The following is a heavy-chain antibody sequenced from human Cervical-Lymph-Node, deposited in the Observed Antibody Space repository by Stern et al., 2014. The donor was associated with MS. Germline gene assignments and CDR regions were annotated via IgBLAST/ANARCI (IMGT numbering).Heavy chain of an antibody. J-gene: IGHJ4*02. V-gene: IGHV2-26*01. CDR3: ARILYDGAYRGDY. D-gene: IGHD3-10*01. CDR2: IFSNDER. CDR1: GFSLSNGRMG. Sequence: QITLKESGPVLVKPTETLMLTCTVSGFSLSNGRMGVSWIRQPPGKALEWLAHIFSNDERSYSTSLKSRLTIFKDTPRSQVVLTMTNMDPVDTATYFCARILYDGAYRGDYWGQGILVTVSS.